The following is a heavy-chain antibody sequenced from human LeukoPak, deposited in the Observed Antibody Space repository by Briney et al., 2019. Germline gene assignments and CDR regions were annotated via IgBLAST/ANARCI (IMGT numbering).Heavy chain of an antibody. V-gene: IGHV1-24*01. CDR3: ATAPRIETDSDY. CDR1: GYTLTELS. CDR2: FDPEDGET. Sequence: GASVKVSCKVSGYTLTELSMHWVRQAPGKGLEWMGGFDPEDGETIYAQKFQGRVTMTEDTSTDTAYMELSSLRSEDTAVYYCATAPRIETDSDYWVQGTLVTVSS. D-gene: IGHD1-26*01. J-gene: IGHJ4*02.